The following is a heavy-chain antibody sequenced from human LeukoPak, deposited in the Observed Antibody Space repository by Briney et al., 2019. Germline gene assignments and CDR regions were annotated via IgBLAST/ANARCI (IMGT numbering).Heavy chain of an antibody. CDR1: GFTVSSNY. CDR2: IYSDGRI. CDR3: ARESGYSYGLAGFFDY. Sequence: GGSLRLSCAASGFTVSSNYMSLVRQAPGKGLGWVSVIYSDGRIHSADSVKGRFTISRDDSKNTLSLQMNSLRAEDTAVYYCARESGYSYGLAGFFDYWGQGTLVTVSS. V-gene: IGHV3-53*01. J-gene: IGHJ4*02. D-gene: IGHD5-18*01.